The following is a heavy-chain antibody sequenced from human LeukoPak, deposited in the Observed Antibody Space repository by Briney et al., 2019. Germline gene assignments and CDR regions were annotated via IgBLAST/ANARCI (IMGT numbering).Heavy chain of an antibody. Sequence: GGSLRLSCAASGFTFSSYGMHWVRQAPGKGLEWMAVISYNGINEYYADSVKGRFTISRDNSKSTLLLQMNSLRAEDTAVYYCAKVRWDNSGWYYLDSWGQGTLVTVSS. D-gene: IGHD6-19*01. CDR2: ISYNGINE. CDR1: GFTFSSYG. J-gene: IGHJ4*02. CDR3: AKVRWDNSGWYYLDS. V-gene: IGHV3-30*18.